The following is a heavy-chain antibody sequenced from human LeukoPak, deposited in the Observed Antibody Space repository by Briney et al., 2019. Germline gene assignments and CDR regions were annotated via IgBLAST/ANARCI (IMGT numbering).Heavy chain of an antibody. D-gene: IGHD5-18*01. CDR1: GFTFSSYA. Sequence: GGSLRLSCAASGFTFSSYAMSWVRQAPGKGLEWVSALSGSGGNTYYADSVKGRFTISRDNAKNSLYLQMNSLRAEDTAVYYCARDLVQLWSKDFWGQGTLVTVSS. V-gene: IGHV3-23*01. CDR2: LSGSGGNT. J-gene: IGHJ4*02. CDR3: ARDLVQLWSKDF.